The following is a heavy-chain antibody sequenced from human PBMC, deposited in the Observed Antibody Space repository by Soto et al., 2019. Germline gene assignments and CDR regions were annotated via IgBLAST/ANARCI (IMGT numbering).Heavy chain of an antibody. J-gene: IGHJ4*02. V-gene: IGHV3-23*01. CDR1: GFTFSTYA. D-gene: IGHD5-12*01. CDR2: ITATGGTT. CDR3: AKDLRGYDPMFDY. Sequence: PGGSLRLSCAASGFTFSTYAMIWVRLAPGRGLEWVSTITATGGTTYYRDSVRGRFTISRDNSKSTLDLQMNSLRAEDTAVYYCAKDLRGYDPMFDYWGQGTLVTVSS.